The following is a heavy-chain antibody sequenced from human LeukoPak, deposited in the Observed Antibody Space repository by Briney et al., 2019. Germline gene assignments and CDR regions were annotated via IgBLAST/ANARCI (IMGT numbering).Heavy chain of an antibody. CDR2: ITWNSEKI. V-gene: IGHV3-9*03. J-gene: IGHJ2*01. Sequence: GGSLRLSCETSGFTFDDFAMHWVRQGPGKGLEWVSSITWNSEKIDYADSVKGRFTISRDNAKNSLFLQMNSLRPEDMGLYYCVKERGPHLYFDVWGRGTLVTVSS. CDR3: VKERGPHLYFDV. CDR1: GFTFDDFA.